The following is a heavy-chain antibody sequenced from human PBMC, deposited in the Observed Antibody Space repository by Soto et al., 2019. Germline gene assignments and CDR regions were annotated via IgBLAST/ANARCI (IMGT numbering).Heavy chain of an antibody. V-gene: IGHV4-39*01. CDR1: GGSISSDIHY. J-gene: IGHJ3*02. Sequence: QLQLQESGPGLVKPSETLSLTCTVSGGSISSDIHYWGWIRQPPGKGLEWIGTIYYSGNTYYNPPLRSRVTISMDTSKNQFSPRLTSVTAADTAVYYCARHTDCGSGSSCLGSDNMDTDAFDIWGQGTMVTVS. D-gene: IGHD3-10*01. CDR2: IYYSGNT. CDR3: ARHTDCGSGSSCLGSDNMDTDAFDI.